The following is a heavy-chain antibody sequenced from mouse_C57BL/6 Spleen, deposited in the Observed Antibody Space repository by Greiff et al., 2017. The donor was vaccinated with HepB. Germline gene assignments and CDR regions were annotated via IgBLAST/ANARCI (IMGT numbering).Heavy chain of an antibody. CDR2: INPYNGGT. Sequence: EVQLQQSGPVLVKPGASVKMSCKASGYTFTDYYMNWVKQSHGKSLEWIGVINPYNGGTSYNQKFKGKATLTVDKSSSTAYMELNSLTSEDSAVYYCAREESTMVTTRAWFAYWGQGTLVTVSA. CDR3: AREESTMVTTRAWFAY. D-gene: IGHD2-2*01. J-gene: IGHJ3*01. V-gene: IGHV1-19*01. CDR1: GYTFTDYY.